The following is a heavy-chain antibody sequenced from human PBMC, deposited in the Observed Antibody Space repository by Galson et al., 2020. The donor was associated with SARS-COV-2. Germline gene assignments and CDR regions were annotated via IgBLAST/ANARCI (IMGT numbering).Heavy chain of an antibody. Sequence: ETSETLSLTCSVSDGPMSSYYWSWIRQPPGKGLERIGYISYSDSANYNPSLRSQITISVDLSKNQFSLKVTSVTAADTAVYYCARDPAPLSGNNYVYGIDVWGRGTTVTVSS. D-gene: IGHD3-10*01. J-gene: IGHJ6*02. CDR1: DGPMSSYY. CDR2: ISYSDSA. V-gene: IGHV4-59*01. CDR3: ARDPAPLSGNNYVYGIDV.